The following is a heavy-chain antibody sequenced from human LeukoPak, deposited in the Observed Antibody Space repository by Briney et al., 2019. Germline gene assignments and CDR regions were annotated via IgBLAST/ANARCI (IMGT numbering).Heavy chain of an antibody. CDR1: GFTFSGHW. CDR3: ARDGGLYYLYYMDV. CDR2: INERGTDS. J-gene: IGHJ6*03. V-gene: IGHV3-74*03. Sequence: GGSLRLSCTASGFTFSGHWIHWVRQPPGMGLVWVSRINERGTDSMYADSVKGRFTISRDNAKNSLYLQMNSLRAEDTAVYYCARDGGLYYLYYMDVWGKGTTVTVSS. D-gene: IGHD3-16*01.